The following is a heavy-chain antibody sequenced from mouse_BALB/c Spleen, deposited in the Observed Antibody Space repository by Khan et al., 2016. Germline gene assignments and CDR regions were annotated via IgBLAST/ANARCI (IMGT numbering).Heavy chain of an antibody. CDR1: GYAFSGYW. Sequence: QVQLQQSGAELVRPGSSVKISCKASGYAFSGYWMNWVKQRPGQGLEWIGQIYPGDGDTNYNGNFKGKATLTADKSSSPAYMQLSSLTSEDSAIYFCARGTPFASWGQGTLVTVSA. CDR2: IYPGDGDT. D-gene: IGHD2-14*01. CDR3: ARGTPFAS. V-gene: IGHV1-80*01. J-gene: IGHJ3*01.